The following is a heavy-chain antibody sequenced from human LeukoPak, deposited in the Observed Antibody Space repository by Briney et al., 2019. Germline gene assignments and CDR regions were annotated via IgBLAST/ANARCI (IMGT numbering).Heavy chain of an antibody. CDR3: ARNSRYDFDY. D-gene: IGHD1-1*01. Sequence: PGGSLRLSCAASGFTFRSNWMHWVRQAPGRGLVWVSEIKSDGSYISYADSVKGRSTISRDNAKNTLYLQMNSLSAEDTAVYYCARNSRYDFDYWGQGTLVTVSS. CDR2: IKSDGSYI. V-gene: IGHV3-74*01. J-gene: IGHJ4*02. CDR1: GFTFRSNW.